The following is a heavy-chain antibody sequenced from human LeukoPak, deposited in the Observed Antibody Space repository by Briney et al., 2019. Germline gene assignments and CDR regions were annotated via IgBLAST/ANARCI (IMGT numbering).Heavy chain of an antibody. J-gene: IGHJ5*02. V-gene: IGHV1-69*13. CDR2: IIPIFGTA. Sequence: EASVKVSCKASGGTFSSYAISWVRQAPGQGLEWMGGIIPIFGTANYAQKFQGRVTITADESTSTAYMELSSLRSEDTAVYYCARVSDYIGNWFDPWGQGTLVTVSS. CDR1: GGTFSSYA. D-gene: IGHD4-11*01. CDR3: ARVSDYIGNWFDP.